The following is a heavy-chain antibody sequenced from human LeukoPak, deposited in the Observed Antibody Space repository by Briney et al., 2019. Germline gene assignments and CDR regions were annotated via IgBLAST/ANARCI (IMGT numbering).Heavy chain of an antibody. J-gene: IGHJ4*02. CDR2: IYYSGGT. D-gene: IGHD6-13*01. CDR3: ARLGWKQLVSFDY. V-gene: IGHV4-39*01. Sequence: SETLSLTCTVSGGSISSSSYYWGWIRQPPGKGLEWIGSIYYSGGTYYNPSLKSRVTISVDTSKNQFSLKLSSVTAADTAVYYCARLGWKQLVSFDYWGQGTLVTVSS. CDR1: GGSISSSSYY.